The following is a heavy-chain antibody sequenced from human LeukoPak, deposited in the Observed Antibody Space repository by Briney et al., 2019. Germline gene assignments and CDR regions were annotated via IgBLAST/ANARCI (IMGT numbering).Heavy chain of an antibody. V-gene: IGHV3-23*01. J-gene: IGHJ5*02. CDR1: GFTFSSYA. Sequence: GGFLRLSCAASGFTFSSYAMGWVRQAPGKGLEWVSAISGSGGSTYYADSVKGRFTISRDNSKNTLYLQMNSLRAEDTAVYYCAKALHPNRYCSSTSCFFDPWGQGTLVTVS. CDR2: ISGSGGST. D-gene: IGHD2-2*01. CDR3: AKALHPNRYCSSTSCFFDP.